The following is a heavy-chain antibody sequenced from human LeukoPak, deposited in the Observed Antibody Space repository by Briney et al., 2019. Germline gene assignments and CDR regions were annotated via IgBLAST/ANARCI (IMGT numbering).Heavy chain of an antibody. V-gene: IGHV4-59*08. CDR2: IYHSGST. J-gene: IGHJ4*02. Sequence: SETLSLTCTVSGGSISSYYWSWIRQPPGKGLEWIGYIYHSGSTNYNPSLISRVTISVDTSKNQFSLKLSSVTAADTAVYYCARHYCSGGSCYGGGVFDYWGQGTLVTVSS. CDR3: ARHYCSGGSCYGGGVFDY. CDR1: GGSISSYY. D-gene: IGHD2-15*01.